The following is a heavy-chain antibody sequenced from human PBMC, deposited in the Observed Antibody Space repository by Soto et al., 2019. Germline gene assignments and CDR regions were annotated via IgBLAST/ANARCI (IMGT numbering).Heavy chain of an antibody. CDR1: GFTFSSYG. Sequence: GGSLRLSCAASGFTFSSYGMHWVRQAPGKGLEWVAVIWYDGSNKYYADSVKGRFTISRDNSKNTLYLQMNSLRAEDTAVYYCARIGEDYYGSGSFYDMDVWGQGTTVTVSS. CDR3: ARIGEDYYGSGSFYDMDV. J-gene: IGHJ6*02. D-gene: IGHD3-10*01. V-gene: IGHV3-33*01. CDR2: IWYDGSNK.